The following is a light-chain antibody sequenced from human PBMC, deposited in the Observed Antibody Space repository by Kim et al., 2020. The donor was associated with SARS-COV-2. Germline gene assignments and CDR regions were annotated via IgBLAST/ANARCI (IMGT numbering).Light chain of an antibody. V-gene: IGKV3-20*01. CDR2: GAS. J-gene: IGKJ2*01. Sequence: SLSPRESATPSCRASQSTTSTYLAWYQQKPGQAPRFLFSGASDRATGLPDRFSGSGSGTDLILTISRLEPEDFAVYYCQQYRASYTFGQGTKLEI. CDR1: QSTTSTY. CDR3: QQYRASYT.